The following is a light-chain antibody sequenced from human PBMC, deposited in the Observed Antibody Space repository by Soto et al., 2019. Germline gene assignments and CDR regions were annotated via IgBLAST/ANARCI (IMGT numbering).Light chain of an antibody. CDR3: QQYSDYLWT. V-gene: IGKV1-5*01. CDR2: DAS. J-gene: IGKJ1*01. Sequence: DIQMTQSPSTVSASVGDRVTITCRASQSIGSWLAWYQQKPGKAPKFLIYDASTLERGVPSRFRGSGYGTEFTLTISSLQPDDFATYYCQQYSDYLWTFGQGTKVDIK. CDR1: QSIGSW.